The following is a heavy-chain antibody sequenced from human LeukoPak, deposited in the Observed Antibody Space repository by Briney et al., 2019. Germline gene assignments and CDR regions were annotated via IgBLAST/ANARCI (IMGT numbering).Heavy chain of an antibody. CDR2: IIPIFGTA. CDR1: GGTFSSYA. CDR3: ARTWIHKNWFDP. D-gene: IGHD5-12*01. Sequence: ASVKVSCKASGGTFSSYAISWVRQAPGQGLEWMGGIIPIFGTANYAQKFQGRVTITADESTSTAYMELSSLRSEDTAVYYCARTWIHKNWFDPWGQGILVTVSS. J-gene: IGHJ5*02. V-gene: IGHV1-69*01.